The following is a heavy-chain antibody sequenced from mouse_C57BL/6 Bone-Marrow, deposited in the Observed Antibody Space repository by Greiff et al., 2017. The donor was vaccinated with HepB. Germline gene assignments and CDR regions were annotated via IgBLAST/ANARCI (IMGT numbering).Heavy chain of an antibody. Sequence: EVKVVESGAELVKPGASVKLSCTASGFNIKDYYMHWVKQRTEQGLEWIGRIDPEDGETKYAPKFQGKATITADTSSNTAYLQLSSLTSEDTAVYYCARGARWLLPDYFDYWGQGTTLTVSS. CDR3: ARGARWLLPDYFDY. J-gene: IGHJ2*01. V-gene: IGHV14-2*01. D-gene: IGHD2-3*01. CDR1: GFNIKDYY. CDR2: IDPEDGET.